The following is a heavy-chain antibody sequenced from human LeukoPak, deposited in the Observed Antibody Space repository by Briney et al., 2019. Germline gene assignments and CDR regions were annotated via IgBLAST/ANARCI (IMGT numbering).Heavy chain of an antibody. D-gene: IGHD2-15*01. V-gene: IGHV3-23*01. CDR3: ARGRGYCSGGSCYDGDY. Sequence: GGSLRLSCAASGFTFSSYAMSWVRQAPGKGLEWVSAISGSGGSTYYADSVKGRFTISRDNSKNTLYLQMNSLRAEDTAVYYCARGRGYCSGGSCYDGDYWGQGTLVTVSS. J-gene: IGHJ4*02. CDR2: ISGSGGST. CDR1: GFTFSSYA.